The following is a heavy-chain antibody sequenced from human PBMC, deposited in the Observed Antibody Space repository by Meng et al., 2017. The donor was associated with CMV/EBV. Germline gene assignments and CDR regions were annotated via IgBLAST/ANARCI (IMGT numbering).Heavy chain of an antibody. V-gene: IGHV3-30*02. Sequence: GESLKISCAASGFTFSSYAMHWVRQAPGKGLEWVAFIRYDGSNKYYADSVKGRFTISRDNSKNTLYLQMNSLRAEDTAVYYCAKDLDMGVWGQGTTVTVSS. J-gene: IGHJ6*02. CDR3: AKDLDMGV. CDR2: IRYDGSNK. CDR1: GFTFSSYA. D-gene: IGHD1-1*01.